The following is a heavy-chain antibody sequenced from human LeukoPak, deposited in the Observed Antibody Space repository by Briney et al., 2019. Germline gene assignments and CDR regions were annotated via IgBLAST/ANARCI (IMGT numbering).Heavy chain of an antibody. D-gene: IGHD3-22*01. J-gene: IGHJ3*02. CDR3: ARGRYYDSSGSKDAFDI. Sequence: SVKVSCKASGYTFTSYAISWVRQAPGQGLEWMGEIIPILGGPNYAQKFQGRVTITADKFTSTAYMELSSLRSEDTAIYYCARGRYYDSSGSKDAFDIWGQGTMVSVYS. CDR2: IIPILGGP. V-gene: IGHV1-69*10. CDR1: GYTFTSYA.